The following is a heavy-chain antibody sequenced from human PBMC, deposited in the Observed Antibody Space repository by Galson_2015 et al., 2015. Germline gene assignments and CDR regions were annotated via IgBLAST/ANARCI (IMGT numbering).Heavy chain of an antibody. J-gene: IGHJ3*02. CDR2: ISYDGSNK. D-gene: IGHD2-21*01. CDR1: GFTFSSYW. V-gene: IGHV3-30*03. Sequence: SLRLSCAASGFTFSSYWMSWVRQAPGKGLEWVAVISYDGSNKYYADSVKGRFTISRDNSKNTLYLQMNSLRAEDTAVYYCASHSRDAFDIWGQGTMVTVSS. CDR3: ASHSRDAFDI.